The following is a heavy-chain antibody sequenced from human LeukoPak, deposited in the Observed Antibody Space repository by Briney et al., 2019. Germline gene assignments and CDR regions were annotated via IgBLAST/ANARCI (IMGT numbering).Heavy chain of an antibody. CDR3: AKDAWRYCSGGSCYHDY. V-gene: IGHV3-23*01. CDR2: ISGSGGST. Sequence: PGGSLRLSCAASGFTFSSYAMSWVRQAPGKGLGWVSAISGSGGSTYYADSVKGRFTISRDNSKNTLYLQMNSLRAEDTAVYYCAKDAWRYCSGGSCYHDYWGQGTLVTVSS. J-gene: IGHJ4*02. CDR1: GFTFSSYA. D-gene: IGHD2-15*01.